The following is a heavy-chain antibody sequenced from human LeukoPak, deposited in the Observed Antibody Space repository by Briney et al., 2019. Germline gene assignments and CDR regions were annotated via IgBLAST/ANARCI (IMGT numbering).Heavy chain of an antibody. CDR1: GFTFADYG. J-gene: IGHJ4*02. CDR2: INWNGGGT. CDR3: ARDRPSGYYFDL. Sequence: GGFLRLSCAASGFTFADYGMTWVRQAPGKGLEWVAGINWNGGGTGYADSVKDRFTISRDNAKNSLYLQIHSLRGEDTAFYYCARDRPSGYYFDLWGQGTLVTVSS. V-gene: IGHV3-20*04. D-gene: IGHD3-10*01.